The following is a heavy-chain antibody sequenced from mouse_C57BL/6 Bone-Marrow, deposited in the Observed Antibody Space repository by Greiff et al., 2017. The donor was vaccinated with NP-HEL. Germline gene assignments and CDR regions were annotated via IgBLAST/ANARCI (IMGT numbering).Heavy chain of an antibody. CDR3: AIYDGYPLAY. CDR2: INPGSGGT. Sequence: VKLMESGAELVRPGTSVKVSCKASGYAFANYLIEWVKQRPGQGLEWIGVINPGSGGTNYNEKFKGKATLTADKSSSTAYMQLSSLTSEDAAVYFCAIYDGYPLAYWGQGTLVTVSA. CDR1: GYAFANYL. J-gene: IGHJ3*01. D-gene: IGHD2-3*01. V-gene: IGHV1-54*01.